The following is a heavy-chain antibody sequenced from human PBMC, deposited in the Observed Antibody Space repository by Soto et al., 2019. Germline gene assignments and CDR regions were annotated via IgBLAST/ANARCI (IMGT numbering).Heavy chain of an antibody. CDR1: GYTFSNYA. J-gene: IGHJ4*02. V-gene: IGHV1-18*01. CDR2: INTGSGYT. Sequence: TVRVSCKTSGYTFSNYAISWVRQAPGQGLEWMGWINTGSGYTNYAHDRVTMTKDASTYTAYLEVTSLRSDDTAIYDCARDRVYTGGSDADYWGQGTLVTVSS. CDR3: ARDRVYTGGSDADY. D-gene: IGHD2-8*02.